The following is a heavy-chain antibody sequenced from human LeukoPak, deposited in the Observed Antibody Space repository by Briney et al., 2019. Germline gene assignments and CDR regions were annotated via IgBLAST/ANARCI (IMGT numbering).Heavy chain of an antibody. Sequence: PSETLSLTCTVSGGSISNYYWSWIRQPPGKGLEWIGYVFYSGSTNYNPSLRSRVTISVDTSKNQFSLKLSSVTAADTAVYYCARSSRWFGGAFDIWGQGTMVTVSS. CDR2: VFYSGST. V-gene: IGHV4-59*01. J-gene: IGHJ3*02. D-gene: IGHD6-13*01. CDR1: GGSISNYY. CDR3: ARSSRWFGGAFDI.